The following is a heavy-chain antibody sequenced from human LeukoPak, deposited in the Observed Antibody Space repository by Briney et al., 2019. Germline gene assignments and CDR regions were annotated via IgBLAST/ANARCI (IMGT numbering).Heavy chain of an antibody. CDR1: GYTFTTYW. V-gene: IGHV5-51*01. D-gene: IGHD3-3*01. CDR2: IYPGDSDT. J-gene: IGHJ5*02. CDR3: VRLSGQATSHYDSWSGQGP. Sequence: GESLKISCRGSGYTFTTYWIGWVRQMAGKGLEWMVVIYPGDSDTTYSPSFQGQVTISVDKSTRTAYLQWSSLKASDTAMYYCVRLSGQATSHYDSWSGQGPWGQGTLVTVSS.